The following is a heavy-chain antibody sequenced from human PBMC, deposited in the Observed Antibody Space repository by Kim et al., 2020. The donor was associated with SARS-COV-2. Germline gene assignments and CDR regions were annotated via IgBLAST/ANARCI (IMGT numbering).Heavy chain of an antibody. J-gene: IGHJ6*02. V-gene: IGHV3-53*01. CDR3: ARHGSCQYCTDV. CDR1: GFTVSTNY. Sequence: GGSLRLSCAVSGFTVSTNYMSWVRQAPGKGLEWVSVIHASGSTYYADSVKGRFTISRDNSKNTLYFQMNSLRAEDTAVYYCARHGSCQYCTDVWGQGTTVTVSS. CDR2: IHASGST. D-gene: IGHD2-15*01.